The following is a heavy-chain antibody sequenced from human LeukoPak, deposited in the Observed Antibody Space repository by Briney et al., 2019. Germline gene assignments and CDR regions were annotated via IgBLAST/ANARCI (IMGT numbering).Heavy chain of an antibody. Sequence: GSLRPSFSAFGIPFNSLGIDRGRQAPGKGLEYFLAFSSNGGSTYYANSVKGRFTISRDNSKNTLYLQMGSLRAEDMAVYYCARAVAAAGTFGYYFDYWGQGTLVTASS. V-gene: IGHV3-64*01. CDR1: GIPFNSLG. J-gene: IGHJ4*02. D-gene: IGHD6-13*01. CDR3: ARAVAAAGTFGYYFDY. CDR2: FSSNGGST.